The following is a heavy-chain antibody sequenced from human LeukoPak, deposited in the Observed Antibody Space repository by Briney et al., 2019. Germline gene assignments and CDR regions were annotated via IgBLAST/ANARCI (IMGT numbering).Heavy chain of an antibody. CDR1: GFIFSSYG. D-gene: IGHD3-22*01. J-gene: IGHJ4*02. Sequence: GGSLRLSCAASGFIFSSYGMHWVRQAPGKGLERVAFIRSDGSDKYYAGSVKGRFTISRDNSKNTLYLQMNSLRAEDTAVYYCAKHDSSSYYWGQGTLVTVSS. CDR3: AKHDSSSYY. CDR2: IRSDGSDK. V-gene: IGHV3-30*02.